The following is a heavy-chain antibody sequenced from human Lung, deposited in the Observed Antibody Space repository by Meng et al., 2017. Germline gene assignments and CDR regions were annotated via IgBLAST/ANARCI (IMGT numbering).Heavy chain of an antibody. CDR1: GGSFSDYY. J-gene: IGHJ4*02. D-gene: IGHD4-11*01. CDR3: ARGPTTMAHDFDY. CDR2: INHSGST. V-gene: IGHV4-34*01. Sequence: GQLTQWGAGLLKPSGTLSLTCVVSGGSFSDYYWSWIRQPPGKGLEWIGEINHSGSTNYNPSLESRATISVDTSQNNLSLKLSSVTAADSAVYYCARGPTTMAHDFDYWGQGTLVTVSS.